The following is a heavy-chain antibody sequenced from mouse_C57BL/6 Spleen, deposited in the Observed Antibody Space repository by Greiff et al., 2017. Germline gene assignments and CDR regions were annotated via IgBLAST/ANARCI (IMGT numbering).Heavy chain of an antibody. V-gene: IGHV5-6*01. CDR3: AREGYDYLWYFDV. CDR1: GFTFSSYG. J-gene: IGHJ1*03. D-gene: IGHD2-4*01. Sequence: EVMLVESGGDLVKPGGSLKLSCAASGFTFSSYGMSWVRQTPDKRLEWVATISSGGSYTYYPDSVKGRFTISRDNAKNTLYLQMSSLKSEDTAMYYCAREGYDYLWYFDVWGTGTTVTVSS. CDR2: ISSGGSYT.